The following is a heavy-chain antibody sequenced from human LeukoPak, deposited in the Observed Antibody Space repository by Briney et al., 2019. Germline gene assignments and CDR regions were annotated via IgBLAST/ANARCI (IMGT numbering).Heavy chain of an antibody. CDR2: ISGSGGST. CDR3: AKDLSRRITIFGVVKW. Sequence: PGGSLRLSCAASGFTFSSYAMSWVRQAPGKGLEWVSAISGSGGSTYSADSVKGRFTISRDNSKNTLYLQMNSLRAEDTAVDYCAKDLSRRITIFGVVKWWGQGTLVTVSS. CDR1: GFTFSSYA. D-gene: IGHD3-3*01. J-gene: IGHJ4*02. V-gene: IGHV3-23*01.